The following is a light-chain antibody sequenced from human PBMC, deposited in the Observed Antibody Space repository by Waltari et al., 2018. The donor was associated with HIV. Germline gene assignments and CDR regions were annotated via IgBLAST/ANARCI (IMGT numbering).Light chain of an antibody. Sequence: QSALSQPASVAESAGQSSTISCTGKNSDLGGYNEVSWYQQHPVKAPKLMIYEVSNRPSGVSNRFSGSKSGNTASLTISGLQAEDEADYYCSSYTSSSTSHVFGTGTKVTVL. CDR2: EVS. CDR1: NSDLGGYNE. J-gene: IGLJ1*01. CDR3: SSYTSSSTSHV. V-gene: IGLV2-14*01.